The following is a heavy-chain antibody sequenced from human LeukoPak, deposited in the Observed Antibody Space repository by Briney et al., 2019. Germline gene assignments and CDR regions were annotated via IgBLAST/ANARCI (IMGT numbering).Heavy chain of an antibody. J-gene: IGHJ5*02. V-gene: IGHV2-5*01. CDR1: GFSLSTSGVG. CDR3: AHSYYDFWSGYYTGSQYNWFGP. CDR2: IYWNDDK. Sequence: SGPTLVNPTQTLTLTCTFSGFSLSTSGVGVGWIRQPPGKALEWLALIYWNDDKRYSPSLKSRLTITKDTSKNQVVLTMTNMDPVDTATYYCAHSYYDFWSGYYTGSQYNWFGPWGQGTLVTVSS. D-gene: IGHD3-3*01.